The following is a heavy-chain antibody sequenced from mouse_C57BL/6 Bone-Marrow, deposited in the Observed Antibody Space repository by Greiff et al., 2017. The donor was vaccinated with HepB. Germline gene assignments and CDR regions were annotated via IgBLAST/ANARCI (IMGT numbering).Heavy chain of an antibody. V-gene: IGHV2-2*01. CDR3: ATIYYDYAGSAMDY. CDR2: IWSGGST. D-gene: IGHD2-4*01. J-gene: IGHJ4*01. Sequence: QVQLKESGPGLVQPSQSLSITCTVSGFSLTSYGVHWVRQSPGKGLEWLGVIWSGGSTDYNAAFISRLSISKDNSKSQVFFKMNSLQADDTAIYYCATIYYDYAGSAMDYWGQGTSVTVSS. CDR1: GFSLTSYG.